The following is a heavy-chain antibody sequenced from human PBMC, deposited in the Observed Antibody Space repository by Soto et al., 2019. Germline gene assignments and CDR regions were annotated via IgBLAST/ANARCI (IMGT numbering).Heavy chain of an antibody. V-gene: IGHV3-30-3*01. CDR1: GFSFSTSA. CDR2: MAYDGSNK. CDR3: VRDGDDSGWYGPAC. J-gene: IGHJ4*02. Sequence: QEQLVESGGGVVQPGRSLRLSCAASGFSFSTSAMHWVRQPPGKGLEWVAVMAYDGSNKFYADSVKGRFTISRDNSHNTLYLQMNSLKPEDTAVYYCVRDGDDSGWYGPACWGQGTRVSVSS. D-gene: IGHD6-19*01.